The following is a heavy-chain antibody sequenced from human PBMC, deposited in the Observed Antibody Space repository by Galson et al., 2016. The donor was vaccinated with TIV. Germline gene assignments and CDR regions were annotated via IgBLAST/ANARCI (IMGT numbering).Heavy chain of an antibody. CDR1: GFTFSDYY. CDR2: ISRTGKTI. D-gene: IGHD6-6*01. Sequence: SLRLSCAASGFTFSDYYMSWIRQAPGKGLEWVSYISRTGKTIYYADSVKGRFTISRDNAKNSPSLQMNSLRVEDTAVYYCVRDKYSSPPDDAFDLWGQGTMVTVSS. V-gene: IGHV3-11*01. CDR3: VRDKYSSPPDDAFDL. J-gene: IGHJ3*01.